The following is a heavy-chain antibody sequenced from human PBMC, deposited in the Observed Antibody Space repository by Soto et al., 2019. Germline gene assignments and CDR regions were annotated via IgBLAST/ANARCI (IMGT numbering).Heavy chain of an antibody. J-gene: IGHJ3*02. CDR1: GGSISSGGYY. CDR2: IYYSGST. V-gene: IGHV4-31*03. CDR3: AREKAEDAFDI. Sequence: SETLSFTCTVSGGSISSGGYYWSWIRQHPGKGLEWIGYIYYSGSTYYNPSLKSRVTISVDTSKNQFSLKLSSVTAADTAVYYCAREKAEDAFDIWGQGTMVTVSS.